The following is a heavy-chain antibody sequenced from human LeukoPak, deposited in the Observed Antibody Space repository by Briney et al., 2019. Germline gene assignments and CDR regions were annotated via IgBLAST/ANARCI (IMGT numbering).Heavy chain of an antibody. Sequence: GGSLRLSSAPSRVSFSNYWMNCGRDAPGKGLEWWGNIKQDGSQKYYGDSVKGRFTISRDNAQNSLYLQMNSVRVGDKAVYYCSRYYSASGSLDSWGQGTLVTVSS. J-gene: IGHJ4*02. CDR2: IKQDGSQK. D-gene: IGHD3-10*01. V-gene: IGHV3-7*04. CDR3: SRYYSASGSLDS. CDR1: RVSFSNYW.